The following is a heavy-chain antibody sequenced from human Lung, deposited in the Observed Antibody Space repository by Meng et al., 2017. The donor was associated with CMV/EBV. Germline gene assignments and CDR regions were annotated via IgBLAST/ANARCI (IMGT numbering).Heavy chain of an antibody. D-gene: IGHD2-2*01. Sequence: ASXXVSXKASGYTFTSYYMHWVRQAPGQGLEWMGIIKPSGGSTSYAQKFQGRVTMTRDTSTSTVYMELSSLRSEDTAVYYCARGGRGVVVPAAEFDYWGQGKXV. CDR2: IKPSGGST. J-gene: IGHJ4*02. V-gene: IGHV1-46*01. CDR1: GYTFTSYY. CDR3: ARGGRGVVVPAAEFDY.